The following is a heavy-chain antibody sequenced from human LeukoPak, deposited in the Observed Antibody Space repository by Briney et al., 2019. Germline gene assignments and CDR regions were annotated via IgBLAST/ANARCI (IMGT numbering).Heavy chain of an antibody. CDR1: GYTLTELS. V-gene: IGHV1-24*01. D-gene: IGHD1-1*01. CDR3: AAERRYGILDY. J-gene: IGHJ4*02. Sequence: ASVKVSCKVSGYTLTELSMHWVRQTPGKGLEWMGGSDNEKRETIYARKFQGRVTMTEDTSTDTAYMELSGLKSEDTAGYYCAAERRYGILDYWGQGTLVTVSS. CDR2: SDNEKRET.